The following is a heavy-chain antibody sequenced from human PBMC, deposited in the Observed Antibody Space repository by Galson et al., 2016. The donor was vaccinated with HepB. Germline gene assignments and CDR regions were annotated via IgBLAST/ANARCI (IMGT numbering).Heavy chain of an antibody. V-gene: IGHV3-7*01. CDR1: GITFRHHR. CDR2: TWPDGGES. J-gene: IGHJ4*02. CDR3: ARVYYAKTGYKFFDL. D-gene: IGHD3-9*01. Sequence: SLRLSCADSGITFRHHRMNWVRQAPGKALEWVASTWPDGGESYYVDSVRGRFTISRDNDKNAAYLQMDSLRGDDTAMYYCARVYYAKTGYKFFDLWGQGTLVTVSS.